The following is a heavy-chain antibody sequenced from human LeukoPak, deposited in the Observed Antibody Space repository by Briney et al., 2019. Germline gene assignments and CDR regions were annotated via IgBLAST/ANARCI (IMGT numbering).Heavy chain of an antibody. D-gene: IGHD6-19*01. V-gene: IGHV1-2*02. CDR2: INPNSGGT. CDR3: ARGVAGSYYYYYMDV. CDR1: GYTFTGYY. Sequence: VASVKVSCKASGYTFTGYYMHWVRQAPGQGLEWMGWINPNSGGTNYAQKFQGRVTMTRDTSISTAYMELSRLTSDDTAVYYCARGVAGSYYYYYMDVWGKGTTVTISS. J-gene: IGHJ6*03.